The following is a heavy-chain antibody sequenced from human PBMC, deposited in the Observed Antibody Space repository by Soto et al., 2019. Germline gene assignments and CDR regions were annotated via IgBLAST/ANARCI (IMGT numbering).Heavy chain of an antibody. CDR3: SRGDATKIVVTTYYGMDV. Sequence: QVQLVQSGAEVTKPGSSVRVSCKASGGTLRNYGISWVRQAPGQGLEWMGGITPVFGTANYAQKFQCRVTITADESTSTVYMDVTSLRSEDTAVYYCSRGDATKIVVTTYYGMDVWGQGTTVTVSS. D-gene: IGHD4-17*01. J-gene: IGHJ6*02. CDR2: ITPVFGTA. CDR1: GGTLRNYG. V-gene: IGHV1-69*12.